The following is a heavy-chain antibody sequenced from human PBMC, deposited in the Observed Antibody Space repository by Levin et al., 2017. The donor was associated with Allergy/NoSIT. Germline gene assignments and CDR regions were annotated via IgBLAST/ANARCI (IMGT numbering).Heavy chain of an antibody. CDR1: GYTFTSYG. CDR2: ISAYNGNT. V-gene: IGHV1-18*01. CDR3: ARVKGWTYYYGSGSYYAFDI. Sequence: GASVKVSCKASGYTFTSYGISWVRQAPGQGLEWMGWISAYNGNTNYAQKLQGRVTMTTDTSTSTAYMELRSLRSDDTAVYYCARVKGWTYYYGSGSYYAFDIWGQGTMVTVSS. D-gene: IGHD3-10*01. J-gene: IGHJ3*02.